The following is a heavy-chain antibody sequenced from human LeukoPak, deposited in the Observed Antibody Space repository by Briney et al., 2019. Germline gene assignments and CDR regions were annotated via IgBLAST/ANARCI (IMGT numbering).Heavy chain of an antibody. J-gene: IGHJ4*02. D-gene: IGHD3-22*01. CDR3: ARASNYFDFLY. CDR2: IYYTGST. Sequence: SETLSLTCTVSGGSISSSYYYWGWIRQPPGKGLEWIGTIYYTGSTYYIPSLKSRVAISIDTSKNLFSLTLSSVTAADTAVYFCARASNYFDFLYWGQGTLVTVSS. V-gene: IGHV4-39*01. CDR1: GGSISSSYYY.